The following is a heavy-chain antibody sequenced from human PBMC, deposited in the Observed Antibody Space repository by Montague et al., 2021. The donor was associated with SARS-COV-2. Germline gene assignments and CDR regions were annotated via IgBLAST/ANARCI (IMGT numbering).Heavy chain of an antibody. CDR3: ARDITLGMDV. CDR2: SGST. Sequence: SGSTYYNPSLKTRFTISLDTSKNQFSLKPTSVTAADTALYYCARDITLGMDVWGRGTTVNVSS. J-gene: IGHJ6*02. V-gene: IGHV4-30-2*04.